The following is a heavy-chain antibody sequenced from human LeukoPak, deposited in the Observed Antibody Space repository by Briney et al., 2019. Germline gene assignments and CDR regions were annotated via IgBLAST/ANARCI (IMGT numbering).Heavy chain of an antibody. Sequence: SETLSLTCSISGGSVSSGSYYWSWIRQAPGKGLEWIGYVYYTGNTNYNPSLKSRVTISVDTSKNQSSLKLSSVTAADTAVYYCARDTGYCSGGTCYHNYFDYWGQGTLVTVSS. D-gene: IGHD2-15*01. V-gene: IGHV4-61*01. CDR3: ARDTGYCSGGTCYHNYFDY. J-gene: IGHJ4*02. CDR2: VYYTGNT. CDR1: GGSVSSGSYY.